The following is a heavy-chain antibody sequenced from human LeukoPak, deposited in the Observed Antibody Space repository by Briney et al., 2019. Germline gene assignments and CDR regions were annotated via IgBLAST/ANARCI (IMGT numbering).Heavy chain of an antibody. CDR1: GFTFSSYG. J-gene: IGHJ4*02. CDR2: ISGGGVDT. V-gene: IGHV3-23*01. D-gene: IGHD1-26*01. Sequence: GGSLRLSCAASGFTFSSYGMSWVRQAPGKGLEWVSGISGGGVDTYYADSVKGRFTISRDNSKDMLYLQMNSLRAEDTAIYYCAKEYTGTFSPFPSYFDNWGQGTLVTVSS. CDR3: AKEYTGTFSPFPSYFDN.